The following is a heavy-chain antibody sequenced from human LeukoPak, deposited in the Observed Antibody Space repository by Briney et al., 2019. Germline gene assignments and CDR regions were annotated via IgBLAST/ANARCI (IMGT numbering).Heavy chain of an antibody. Sequence: QPGGSLRLSCAASGFTFSSYAKSWVRQAPGKGLEWVSAISGSGGSTYYADSVKGRFTISRDNSKNTLYLQMNSLRAEDTAVYYCAKDSGGYYDSSGYYPGDYWGQGTLVTVSS. CDR2: ISGSGGST. CDR1: GFTFSSYA. V-gene: IGHV3-23*01. D-gene: IGHD3-22*01. CDR3: AKDSGGYYDSSGYYPGDY. J-gene: IGHJ4*02.